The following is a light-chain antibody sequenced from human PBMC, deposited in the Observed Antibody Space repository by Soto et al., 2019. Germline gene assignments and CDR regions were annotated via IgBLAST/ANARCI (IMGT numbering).Light chain of an antibody. V-gene: IGKV3-20*01. Sequence: ESVLTQSPGTLSLSPGERATLSCRASQSVGSSYVAWYQQKPGQAPRLLIYGASSRATGIPDRFSGSGSGTDFTLTISRLEPEDFAVYYCQQYGSSPPITFGQATRLEIK. CDR1: QSVGSSY. J-gene: IGKJ5*01. CDR2: GAS. CDR3: QQYGSSPPIT.